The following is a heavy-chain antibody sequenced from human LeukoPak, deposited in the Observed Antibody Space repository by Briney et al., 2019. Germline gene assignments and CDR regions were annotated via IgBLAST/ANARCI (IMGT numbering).Heavy chain of an antibody. J-gene: IGHJ4*02. CDR2: ISSSSSTI. CDR3: ARATSGYYFDY. Sequence: GGSLRLSCAASGFTFSSYGMNWVRQAPGKGLEWVSYISSSSSTIYYADSVKGRFTISRDNSKNTLYLQMNSLRAEDTAVYYCARATSGYYFDYWGQGTLVTVSS. D-gene: IGHD3-22*01. CDR1: GFTFSSYG. V-gene: IGHV3-48*01.